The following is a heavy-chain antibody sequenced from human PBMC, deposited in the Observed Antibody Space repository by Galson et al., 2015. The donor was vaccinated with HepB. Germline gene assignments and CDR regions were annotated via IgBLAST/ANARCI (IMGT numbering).Heavy chain of an antibody. D-gene: IGHD6-19*01. CDR1: GFTFSSYA. J-gene: IGHJ4*02. V-gene: IGHV3-30*04. Sequence: SLRLSCAASGFTFSSYAMHWVRQAPGKGLEWVAVISYDGSNKYYADSVKGRFTISRDNSKNTLYLQMNSLRAEDTAVYYCAKLSSGWYWGVYWGQGTLVTVSS. CDR2: ISYDGSNK. CDR3: AKLSSGWYWGVY.